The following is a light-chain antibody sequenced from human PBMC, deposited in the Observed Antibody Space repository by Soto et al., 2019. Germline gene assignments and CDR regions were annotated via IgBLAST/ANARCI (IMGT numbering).Light chain of an antibody. V-gene: IGLV1-47*01. Sequence: QAVVTQPPSASGTPGQRVTISCSGSSSNIGSNYVYWYQQLPGTAPKLLIYRNNQRPSGVPDRFSGSKSGTSASLAISGLRSEDEADYCCAAWDDSLSGRVFGGGTKLTVL. J-gene: IGLJ3*02. CDR1: SSNIGSNY. CDR3: AAWDDSLSGRV. CDR2: RNN.